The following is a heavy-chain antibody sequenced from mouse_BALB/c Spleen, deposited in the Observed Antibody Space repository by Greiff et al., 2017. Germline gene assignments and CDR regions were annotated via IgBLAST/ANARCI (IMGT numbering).Heavy chain of an antibody. V-gene: IGHV1-69*02. CDR2: IYPSDSYT. D-gene: IGHD2-10*02. J-gene: IGHJ4*01. CDR1: GYTFTSYW. Sequence: VQLQQPGAELVRPGASVKLSCKASGYTFTSYWINWVKQRPGQGLEWIGNIYPSDSYTNYNQKFKDKATLTVDKSSSTAYMQLSSPTSEDSAVYYCTRWYGNYYAMDYWGQGTSVTVSS. CDR3: TRWYGNYYAMDY.